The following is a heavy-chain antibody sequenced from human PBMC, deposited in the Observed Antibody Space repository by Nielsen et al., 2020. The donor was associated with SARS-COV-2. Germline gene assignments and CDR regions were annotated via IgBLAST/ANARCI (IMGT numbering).Heavy chain of an antibody. J-gene: IGHJ3*02. D-gene: IGHD3-16*01. V-gene: IGHV4-30-2*01. CDR3: ARGGRITFGGADDAFDI. CDR2: IYHSGRT. Sequence: LRLSCAVSGGSTSSGGYSWSWIQQPPGKGLEWIGYIYHSGRTYYNPSLKSRVTISVDRSKNQFSLKLSSVTAADTAVYYCARGGRITFGGADDAFDIWGQGTMVTVSS. CDR1: GGSTSSGGYS.